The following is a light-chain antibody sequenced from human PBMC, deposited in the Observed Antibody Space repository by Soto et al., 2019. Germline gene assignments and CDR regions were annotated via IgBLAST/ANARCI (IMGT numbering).Light chain of an antibody. CDR1: SSDVGGYNY. CDR3: SSYTSSSTLYV. Sequence: QSVLTQPASVSGSPGQSITISCTGTSSDVGGYNYVSWYQQHPGTAPKLMIYDVSNRPSGVSNRFSGSKSGNTAALTISGLQAEDEADYYSSSYTSSSTLYVFGTGTKVNVL. J-gene: IGLJ1*01. V-gene: IGLV2-14*01. CDR2: DVS.